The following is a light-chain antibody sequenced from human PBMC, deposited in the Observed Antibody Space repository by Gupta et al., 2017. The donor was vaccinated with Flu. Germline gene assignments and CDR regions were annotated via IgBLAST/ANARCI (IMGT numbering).Light chain of an antibody. CDR2: EDN. CDR1: SGSIDTKD. V-gene: IGLV6-57*01. CDR3: QSFDSGNHWV. J-gene: IGLJ3*02. Sequence: TFSCTRSSGSIDTKDVQWYQQRPGYSPTTVIYEDNRRLSGVPERFSGSIDISSKSASLPIAGLKTEDEADYYCQSFDSGNHWVLGGGTRVTLL.